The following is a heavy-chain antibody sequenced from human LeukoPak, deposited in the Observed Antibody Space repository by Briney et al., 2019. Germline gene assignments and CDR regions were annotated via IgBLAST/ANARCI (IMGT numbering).Heavy chain of an antibody. CDR3: ATTAGYYYGSGSYYAYFDP. CDR1: GGSFSGYY. CDR2: INHSGST. Sequence: SETLSLTCAVYGGSFSGYYWSWIRQPPGKGLEWIGEINHSGSTNYNPSLKSRVTISVDKSQNQFSLKLSSLTAADTAVYYCATTAGYYYGSGSYYAYFDPWGQGTLVTVSS. D-gene: IGHD3-10*01. V-gene: IGHV4-34*01. J-gene: IGHJ5*02.